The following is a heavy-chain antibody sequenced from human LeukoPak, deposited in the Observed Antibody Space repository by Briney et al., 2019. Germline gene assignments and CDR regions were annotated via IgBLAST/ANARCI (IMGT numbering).Heavy chain of an antibody. J-gene: IGHJ4*02. CDR1: GGTFSSYA. CDR2: IIPTFGTA. V-gene: IGHV1-69*06. CDR3: ARAVPYQTPFDY. Sequence: SVKVSCKASGGTFSSYAISWVRQAPGQGLEWMGGIIPTFGTANYAQKFQGRVTITADKSTSTAYMELSSLRSEDTAVYYCARAVPYQTPFDYWGQGTLVTVSS.